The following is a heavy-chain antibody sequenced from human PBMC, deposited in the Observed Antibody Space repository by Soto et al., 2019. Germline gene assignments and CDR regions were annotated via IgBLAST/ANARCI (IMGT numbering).Heavy chain of an antibody. J-gene: IGHJ1*01. CDR1: GYIFTSQG. V-gene: IGHV1-18*01. Sequence: QIQLVQSGAEVKKPGASVKVSCKASGYIFTSQGISWVRQAPGQGLEWMGWISTYNGNPNYAQKLQGRVTMTTNTSKTTAFLELRSLTSDGTTVYSCARARTRALDYWGQGTPVIVSS. D-gene: IGHD1-7*01. CDR3: ARARTRALDY. CDR2: ISTYNGNP.